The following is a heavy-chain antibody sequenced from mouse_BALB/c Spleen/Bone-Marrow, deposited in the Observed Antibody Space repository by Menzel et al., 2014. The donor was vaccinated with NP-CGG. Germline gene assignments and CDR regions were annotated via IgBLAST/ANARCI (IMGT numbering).Heavy chain of an antibody. Sequence: EVQLQQSGPELVKPGASMKISRKASGYSFTGYTMNWVKQSHGKNLEWIGLINPYDGGTSYNQKFKGKATLTVDKSSSTAFMEFLSLTSEDSAVYYCAREGGYDGYYPLAYWGQGTLVTVSA. CDR2: INPYDGGT. D-gene: IGHD2-3*01. J-gene: IGHJ3*01. CDR1: GYSFTGYT. V-gene: IGHV1-18*01. CDR3: AREGGYDGYYPLAY.